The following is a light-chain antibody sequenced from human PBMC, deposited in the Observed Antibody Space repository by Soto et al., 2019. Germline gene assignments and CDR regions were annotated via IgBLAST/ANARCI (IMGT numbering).Light chain of an antibody. CDR2: GTS. Sequence: EIVMPQSPATLSVSPGDVATLSCRASQSVSTHLAWYQQIPGQAPRLLIYGTSTRAAGIPARFSGRGSGTEFTFTISSLQSEDFAVYHCQQYHDWPITFGQGTRLEVK. CDR3: QQYHDWPIT. V-gene: IGKV3-15*01. J-gene: IGKJ5*01. CDR1: QSVSTH.